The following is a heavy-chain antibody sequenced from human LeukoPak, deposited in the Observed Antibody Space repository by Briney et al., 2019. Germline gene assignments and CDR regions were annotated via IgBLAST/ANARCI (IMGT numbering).Heavy chain of an antibody. CDR3: ARKGDSTKGYYLDWFDP. V-gene: IGHV4-38-2*02. D-gene: IGHD3-3*01. Sequence: PSETLSLTCTVSGYSISSGYDWGWIRQPPGKGLEGIGSIYHSGSTYYNPSLKSRVTISVDTSKNQFSLKLSSVTAADTAVYYCARKGDSTKGYYLDWFDPWGQGTLVIVSS. CDR2: IYHSGST. CDR1: GYSISSGYD. J-gene: IGHJ5*02.